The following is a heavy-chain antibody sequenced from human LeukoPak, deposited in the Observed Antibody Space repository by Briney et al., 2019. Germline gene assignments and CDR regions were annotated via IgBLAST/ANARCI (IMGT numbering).Heavy chain of an antibody. CDR2: IKNSANFI. J-gene: IGHJ6*02. Sequence: GGSLRLSCAASGFTFNNYAMSWVRQAPGKGLEWLSSIKNSANFIYYADSVKGRFTISRDNAKNSLYLQMSSLRVEDTAVYYCARWNGDCSTTSCPYYYGMDVWGQGTTVTVSS. D-gene: IGHD2-2*03. CDR1: GFTFNNYA. V-gene: IGHV3-21*06. CDR3: ARWNGDCSTTSCPYYYGMDV.